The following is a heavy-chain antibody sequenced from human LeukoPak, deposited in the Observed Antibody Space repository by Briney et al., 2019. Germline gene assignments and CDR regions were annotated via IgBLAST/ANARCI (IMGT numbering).Heavy chain of an antibody. CDR3: AKGRGSYESSLFDP. CDR2: ISWNSGSI. J-gene: IGHJ5*02. Sequence: GRSLRLSCAASGFTFDDYAMHWVRQAPGKGLEWVSGISWNSGSIGYADSVEGRFTNSRDNAKNSLYLQMNSLRAEDTALYYCAKGRGSYESSLFDPWGQGTLVTVSS. D-gene: IGHD3-22*01. CDR1: GFTFDDYA. V-gene: IGHV3-9*01.